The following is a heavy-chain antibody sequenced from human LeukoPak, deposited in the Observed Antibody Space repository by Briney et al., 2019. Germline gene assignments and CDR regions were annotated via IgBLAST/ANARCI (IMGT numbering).Heavy chain of an antibody. V-gene: IGHV4-39*07. CDR3: ARTPSDYYYYYMDV. CDR1: GGSISSSSYY. Sequence: PSETLSLTCTVSGGSISSSSYYWGWIRQLPGKGLEWIGSIYYSGSTYYNPSLKSRVTISVDTSKNQFSLKLSSVTAADTAVYYCARTPSDYYYYYMDVWGKGTTVTVSS. D-gene: IGHD2-15*01. J-gene: IGHJ6*03. CDR2: IYYSGST.